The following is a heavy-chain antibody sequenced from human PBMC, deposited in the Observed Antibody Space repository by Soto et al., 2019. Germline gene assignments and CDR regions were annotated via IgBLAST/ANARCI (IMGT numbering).Heavy chain of an antibody. D-gene: IGHD2-15*01. CDR1: GFTFSIFG. CDR2: IWHYGNNE. V-gene: IGHV3-33*01. J-gene: IGHJ5*02. Sequence: QVQLVESGGGVVHPGRSLRLSCAASGFTFSIFGMHWVRQAPGTGLEWVAVIWHYGNNENYVDSVKGRFTISRDNSKNTLYLQMNSLRAEDTAVYYCAREKDMWWFDPWGQGTLVTVSS. CDR3: AREKDMWWFDP.